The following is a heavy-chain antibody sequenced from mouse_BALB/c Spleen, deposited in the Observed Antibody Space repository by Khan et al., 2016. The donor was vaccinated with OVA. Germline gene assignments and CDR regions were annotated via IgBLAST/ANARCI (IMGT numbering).Heavy chain of an antibody. CDR1: GYTFTSYW. CDR3: ARGYFGNYEFAY. Sequence: QVQLQQSGAELVKPGASVRLSCKTSGYTFTSYWIQWVKQRPGQGLGWIGEIFPGTGTTYYNENFKGKATLTIDISSTTAYIQLSSLTSEDSAVYCCARGYFGNYEFAYWGQGTLVTVSA. D-gene: IGHD2-1*01. J-gene: IGHJ3*01. V-gene: IGHV1S132*01. CDR2: IFPGTGTT.